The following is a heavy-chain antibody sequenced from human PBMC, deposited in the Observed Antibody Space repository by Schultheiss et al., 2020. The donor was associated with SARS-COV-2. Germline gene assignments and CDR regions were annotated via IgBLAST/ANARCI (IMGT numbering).Heavy chain of an antibody. Sequence: GGSLRLSCAASGFTFSSYGMHWVRQAPGKGLEWVAVISYDGSNKYYADSVKGRFTISRDNSKNTLYLQMNSLRAEDTAVYYCARDLARYCGGDCYPFDYWGQGTLVTVSS. CDR1: GFTFSSYG. CDR3: ARDLARYCGGDCYPFDY. J-gene: IGHJ4*02. CDR2: ISYDGSNK. V-gene: IGHV3-30*03. D-gene: IGHD2-21*02.